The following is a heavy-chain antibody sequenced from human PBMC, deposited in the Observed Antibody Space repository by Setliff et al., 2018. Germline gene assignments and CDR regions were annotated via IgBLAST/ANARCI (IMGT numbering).Heavy chain of an antibody. D-gene: IGHD3-16*01. CDR1: GYSISSGYH. CDR3: ARTTGYRLEGDFDY. Sequence: LSLTCTVSGYSISSGYHWGWIRQAPGKGLEWISYIHDSGNPTYYADSVKGRFTVSRDNAKNSLYLQMTSLRAEDTAIYYCARTTGYRLEGDFDYWGQGTLVTVSS. J-gene: IGHJ4*02. CDR2: IHDSGNPT. V-gene: IGHV3-11*01.